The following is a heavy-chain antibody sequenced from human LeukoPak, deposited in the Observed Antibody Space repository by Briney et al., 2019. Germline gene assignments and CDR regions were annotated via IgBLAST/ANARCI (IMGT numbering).Heavy chain of an antibody. CDR2: IKEDGSEK. V-gene: IGHV3-7*03. CDR1: GFTFSSYW. Sequence: GWALRLSCAASGFTFSSYWMSWVRQAPGKGLEWVAIIKEDGSEKHYVDSVKGRFTISRDNAKNSLFLQMNSLRAEDTAVYYCARDYVTTGWFDYWGQGTLVTVSS. J-gene: IGHJ4*02. CDR3: ARDYVTTGWFDY. D-gene: IGHD4-17*01.